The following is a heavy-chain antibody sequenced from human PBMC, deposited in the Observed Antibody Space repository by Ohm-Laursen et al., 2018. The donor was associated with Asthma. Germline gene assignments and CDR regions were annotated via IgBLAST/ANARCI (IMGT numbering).Heavy chain of an antibody. J-gene: IGHJ1*01. CDR2: ISTASIFI. D-gene: IGHD1-26*01. Sequence: SLRLSCAASGYTFSRYSIHWVRQVPGKGLEWVASISTASIFIYYADSVRGRFTTSRDKAKNSVYLQMNSLRAEDTALYYCARIGPEWELPGREYSLHHWGEGTLVTVSS. CDR1: GYTFSRYS. V-gene: IGHV3-21*01. CDR3: ARIGPEWELPGREYSLHH.